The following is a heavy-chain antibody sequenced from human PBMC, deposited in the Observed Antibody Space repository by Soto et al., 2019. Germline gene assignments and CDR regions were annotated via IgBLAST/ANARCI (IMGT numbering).Heavy chain of an antibody. V-gene: IGHV6-1*01. D-gene: IGHD1-1*01. CDR2: TYYRSKWYN. J-gene: IGHJ6*02. CDR1: GDSVCSNSAA. CDR3: ARDNWNFYYYGMDV. Sequence: TLPLTCAISGDSVCSNSAAWNWIRQSPSRGLEWLGRTYYRSKWYNDYAVSVKGRITINPDTSKNQFSLQLNSVTPEDTAVYYCARDNWNFYYYGMDVWGQGTTVTVSS.